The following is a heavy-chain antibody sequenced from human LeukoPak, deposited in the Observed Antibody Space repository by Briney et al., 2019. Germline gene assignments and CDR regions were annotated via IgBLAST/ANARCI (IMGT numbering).Heavy chain of an antibody. CDR3: AKTSGYYDS. Sequence: GGSLRVSCAASGFTFSSYAVSWVRQAPRKGLEWVSAISGVGGTYYADSVKGRFTISRDNLKNTLYLQMNSLRAEDTAVYYCAKTSGYYDSWGQGTLVTASS. CDR2: ISGVGGT. J-gene: IGHJ5*01. D-gene: IGHD3-22*01. V-gene: IGHV3-23*01. CDR1: GFTFSSYA.